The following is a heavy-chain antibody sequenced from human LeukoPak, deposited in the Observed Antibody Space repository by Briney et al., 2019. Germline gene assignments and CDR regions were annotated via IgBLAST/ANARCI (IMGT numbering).Heavy chain of an antibody. D-gene: IGHD3-16*02. CDR3: ARAQYDYVWGSYLEFDY. V-gene: IGHV4-30-4*01. Sequence: SETLSLTCTVSGGSISSGDYYWGWIRQPPGKGLEWIGYIYYSGSTYYNPSLKSRVTISVDTSKNQFSLKLSSVTAADTAVYYCARAQYDYVWGSYLEFDYWGQGTLVTVSS. J-gene: IGHJ4*02. CDR1: GGSISSGDYY. CDR2: IYYSGST.